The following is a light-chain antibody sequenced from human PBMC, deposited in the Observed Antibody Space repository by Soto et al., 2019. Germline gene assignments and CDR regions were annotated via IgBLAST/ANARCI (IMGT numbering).Light chain of an antibody. Sequence: QSALTQAAAVSGCPGQSITISCSGTRSDIGSYNYVAWYQQFPGKTPKILIYGVSNRPSGVSSRFSGSKSGNTASLTISGLQAEDEADYYCISYTGSSTSYVFGSGTKVTVL. CDR2: GVS. CDR1: RSDIGSYNY. CDR3: ISYTGSSTSYV. V-gene: IGLV2-14*01. J-gene: IGLJ1*01.